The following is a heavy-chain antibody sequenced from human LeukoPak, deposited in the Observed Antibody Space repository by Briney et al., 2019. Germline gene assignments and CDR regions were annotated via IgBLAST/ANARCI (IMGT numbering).Heavy chain of an antibody. D-gene: IGHD5-18*01. CDR2: IFGSGGSP. CDR3: GKTTVGYSSGQKPAWPVDY. J-gene: IGHJ4*02. CDR1: GFTFRSHA. Sequence: GGSLRLSCEASGFTFRSHAMYWVRQAPGKGLGWVAGIFGSGGSPHYADPVKGRFTISRDNSRNTVYLRINSLRAEDTAVYYCGKTTVGYSSGQKPAWPVDYWGQGTLVTVSS. V-gene: IGHV3-23*01.